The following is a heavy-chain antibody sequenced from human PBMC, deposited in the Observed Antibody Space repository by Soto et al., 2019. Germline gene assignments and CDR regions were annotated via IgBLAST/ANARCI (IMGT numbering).Heavy chain of an antibody. CDR2: ISAYNGNT. Sequence: ASVKVSCKASGYTFTSYGISWVRQAPGEGLEWMGWISAYNGNTNYAQKLQGRATMTTDTSTSTAYMELRSLRSDDTAVYYCARVLLPYYYYFYGMDVWGQGTTVTVSS. J-gene: IGHJ6*02. CDR3: ARVLLPYYYYFYGMDV. D-gene: IGHD2-15*01. V-gene: IGHV1-18*01. CDR1: GYTFTSYG.